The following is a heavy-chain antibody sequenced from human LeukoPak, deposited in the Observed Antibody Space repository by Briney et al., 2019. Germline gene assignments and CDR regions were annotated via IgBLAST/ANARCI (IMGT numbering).Heavy chain of an antibody. CDR1: GYTFTSYG. CDR2: ISAYNGNT. V-gene: IGHV1-18*01. J-gene: IGHJ6*02. CDR3: ARDPLLLWSGLNFYYYDMDV. D-gene: IGHD3-3*01. Sequence: ASVKVSCKASGYTFTSYGISWVRQAPGQGLEWMGWISAYNGNTNYAQKLQGRVTMTTDTSTSTAYMELRSLRSDDTAVYYCARDPLLLWSGLNFYYYDMDVWGQGTTVTVSS.